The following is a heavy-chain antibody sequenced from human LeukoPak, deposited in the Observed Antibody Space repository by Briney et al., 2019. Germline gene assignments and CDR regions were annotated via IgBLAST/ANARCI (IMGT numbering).Heavy chain of an antibody. D-gene: IGHD3-16*02. CDR1: GYTFTSYD. CDR3: ARVREVTFGGVILYYFDY. Sequence: GASVKVSCKASGYTFTSYDINWVRQATGQGLEWMGWMNPNSGNTGYAQKFQGRVTMTRNTSISTAYMELSSLRSEDMAVYYCARVREVTFGGVILYYFDYWGQGTLVTVSS. V-gene: IGHV1-8*01. J-gene: IGHJ4*02. CDR2: MNPNSGNT.